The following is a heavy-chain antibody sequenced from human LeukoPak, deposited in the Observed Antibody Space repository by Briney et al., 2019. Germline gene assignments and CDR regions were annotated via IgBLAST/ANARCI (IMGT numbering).Heavy chain of an antibody. D-gene: IGHD6-19*01. V-gene: IGHV3-11*04. J-gene: IGHJ4*02. CDR2: ISTGGSTI. CDR3: ARSLYSSGWYSDY. Sequence: GGSLRLSCAASGFTFSDYYMGWIRQAPGKGLEWVSYISTGGSTIYYADSVKGRFTISRDNAKNSLSLQMNSLRAEDTAVYYCARSLYSSGWYSDYWGQGTLGTVSS. CDR1: GFTFSDYY.